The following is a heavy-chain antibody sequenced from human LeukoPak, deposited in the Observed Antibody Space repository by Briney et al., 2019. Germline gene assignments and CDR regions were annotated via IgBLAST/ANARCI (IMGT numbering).Heavy chain of an antibody. CDR2: ISYDGSNK. CDR1: GFTFSSYG. J-gene: IGHJ4*02. V-gene: IGHV3-30*18. D-gene: IGHD6-13*01. Sequence: PGGSLRLSCAASGFTFSSYGMHWVRQAPGKGLEWVAVISYDGSNKYYADSVKGRFTISRDNSKNTLYLQMNGLRAEDTAVYYCAKSFSEVSEANKQQLVIDYWGQGTLVTVSS. CDR3: AKSFSEVSEANKQQLVIDY.